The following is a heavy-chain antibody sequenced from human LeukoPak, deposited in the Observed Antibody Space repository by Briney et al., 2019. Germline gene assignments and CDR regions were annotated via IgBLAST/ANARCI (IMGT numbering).Heavy chain of an antibody. D-gene: IGHD3-10*01. CDR3: ASHGSRRDFDY. J-gene: IGHJ4*02. V-gene: IGHV4-4*02. Sequence: PSGTLSLTCAVSGGSISSSNWWSWVRQPPGKGLEWIGEIYHSGSTNYNPSLKSRVTISVDTSKNQLSLRLSSVTAADTAVYYCASHGSRRDFDYWGQGTLVTVSS. CDR1: GGSISSSNW. CDR2: IYHSGST.